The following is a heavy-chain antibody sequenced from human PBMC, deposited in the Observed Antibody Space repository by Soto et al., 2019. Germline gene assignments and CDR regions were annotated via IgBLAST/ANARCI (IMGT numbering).Heavy chain of an antibody. CDR2: IYYDGNT. CDR1: GGSITSSSYY. D-gene: IGHD1-26*01. CDR3: ARGLITGSQYSGGWYYFDS. J-gene: IGHJ4*02. V-gene: IGHV4-39*01. Sequence: PSETLSLTCSVSGGSITSSSYYWGWIRQPPGKGLECIGNIYYDGNTYYNPSLKSRVTISVHTSNSQFSLRLSSVTAADTAVYYCARGLITGSQYSGGWYYFDSWGQGTQVTVSS.